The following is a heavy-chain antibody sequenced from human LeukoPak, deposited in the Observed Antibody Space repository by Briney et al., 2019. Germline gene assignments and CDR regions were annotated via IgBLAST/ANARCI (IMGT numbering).Heavy chain of an antibody. CDR3: AKDLGHDFWARGFEI. V-gene: IGHV3-7*03. Sequence: GGSLRLSCEGSAFIFSGHWMNWVRQTPGKGLEWVASIKEDGSERQYVDSVKGRFTISRDNAKNTLYLQMNSLRAEDTAIYYCAKDLGHDFWARGFEIWGQGTQVTVSS. J-gene: IGHJ3*02. CDR1: AFIFSGHW. CDR2: IKEDGSER. D-gene: IGHD3-3*01.